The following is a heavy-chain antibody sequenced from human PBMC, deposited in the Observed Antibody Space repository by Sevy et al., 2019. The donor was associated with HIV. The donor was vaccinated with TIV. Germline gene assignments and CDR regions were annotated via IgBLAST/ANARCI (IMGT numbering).Heavy chain of an antibody. D-gene: IGHD3-3*01. CDR1: GFSFSSDA. V-gene: IGHV3-23*01. Sequence: GGSLRLSCVGSGFSFSSDAMSWVRQAPGKGLQWVATVSASGGSTYYAESVRGRFSITRDNSKNTLYVKMNSLRAEDXXXYYCARVGGGGYYDPWSGYLEFDPWGQGTLVTVSS. J-gene: IGHJ5*02. CDR2: VSASGGST. CDR3: ARVGGGGYYDPWSGYLEFDP.